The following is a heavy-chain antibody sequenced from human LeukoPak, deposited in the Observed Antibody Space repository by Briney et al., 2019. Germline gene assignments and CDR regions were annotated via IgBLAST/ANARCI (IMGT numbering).Heavy chain of an antibody. Sequence: SETLSLTCSVSDGSISSRSYYWGWIRQPPGKGLEWIGNIYYSGTTYYNPSLKSRVTMSVDTSKGQLSLKLTSVTAADTAVYYCALRGLYCSASTCGGALHIWGQGTMVTVSS. D-gene: IGHD2-15*01. J-gene: IGHJ3*02. CDR3: ALRGLYCSASTCGGALHI. CDR1: DGSISSRSYY. V-gene: IGHV4-39*07. CDR2: IYYSGTT.